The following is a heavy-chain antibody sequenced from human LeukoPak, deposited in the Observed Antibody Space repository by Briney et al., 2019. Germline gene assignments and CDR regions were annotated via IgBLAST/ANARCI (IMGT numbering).Heavy chain of an antibody. CDR1: GFTFSSYS. V-gene: IGHV3-21*01. D-gene: IGHD3-10*01. CDR3: ARGVLLPRVVGRRFDP. J-gene: IGHJ5*02. Sequence: PGGSLRLSCAASGFTFSSYSMNWVRQAPGKGLEWVSSISSSSSYIYYADSVKGRFTISRDNAKNSLYLQMNSLRAEDTAVYYCARGVLLPRVVGRRFDPWGQGTLVTVSS. CDR2: ISSSSSYI.